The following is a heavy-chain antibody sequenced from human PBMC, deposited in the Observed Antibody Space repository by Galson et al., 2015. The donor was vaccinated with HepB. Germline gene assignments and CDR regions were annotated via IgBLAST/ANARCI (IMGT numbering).Heavy chain of an antibody. Sequence: SVKVSCKASGYTFTSYGISWVRQAPGQGLEWMGWISAYNGNTNYAQKLQGRVTMTTDTSTSTAYMELRSLRSDDTAVYYCARTEPTATYSSGWYDYWGQGTLVTVSS. CDR1: GYTFTSYG. CDR2: ISAYNGNT. V-gene: IGHV1-18*01. J-gene: IGHJ4*02. D-gene: IGHD6-19*01. CDR3: ARTEPTATYSSGWYDY.